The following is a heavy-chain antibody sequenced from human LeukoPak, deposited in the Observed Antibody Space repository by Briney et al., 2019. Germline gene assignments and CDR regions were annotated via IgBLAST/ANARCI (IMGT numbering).Heavy chain of an antibody. CDR3: ARVCSSGWAYYYMDV. J-gene: IGHJ6*03. V-gene: IGHV3-53*01. CDR1: GFTFGNAW. CDR2: IYSGGST. Sequence: GGSLRLSCAASGFTFGNAWMTWVRQAPGKGLEWVSVIYSGGSTYYAGSVKGRFTISRDNSKNTLYLQMNSLRAEDTAVYYCARVCSSGWAYYYMDVWGKGTTVTISS. D-gene: IGHD6-19*01.